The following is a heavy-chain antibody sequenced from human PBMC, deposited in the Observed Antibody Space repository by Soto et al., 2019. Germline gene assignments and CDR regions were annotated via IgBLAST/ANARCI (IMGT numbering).Heavy chain of an antibody. D-gene: IGHD6-6*01. V-gene: IGHV3-53*01. CDR3: ARVSSPLPDNWFDP. CDR2: IYTDDST. Sequence: LRLSCAASGFAVSANYISWVRQAPGKGLEWVSIIYTDDSTYYPDSVKGRFTFSRDKSKNTLYLQMDSLRADDTAVYYCARVSSPLPDNWFDPWGQGTLVTVSS. J-gene: IGHJ5*02. CDR1: GFAVSANY.